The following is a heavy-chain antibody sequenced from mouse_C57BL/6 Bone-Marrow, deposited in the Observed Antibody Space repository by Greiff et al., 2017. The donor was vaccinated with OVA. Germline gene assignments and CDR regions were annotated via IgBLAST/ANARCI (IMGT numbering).Heavy chain of an antibody. CDR2: IDPENGDT. CDR3: ATAFYYYTNFVDY. D-gene: IGHD1-1*01. V-gene: IGHV14-4*01. J-gene: IGHJ2*03. CDR1: GYTFTDYY. Sequence: EVQLQQSGAELVKPGASVKLSCTASGYTFTDYYMHWVKQRPGQGLEWIGWIDPENGDTDYAPKFQGKATITVDTSSSTAYLELSSLTSEDSAVYYGATAFYYYTNFVDYGGQGN.